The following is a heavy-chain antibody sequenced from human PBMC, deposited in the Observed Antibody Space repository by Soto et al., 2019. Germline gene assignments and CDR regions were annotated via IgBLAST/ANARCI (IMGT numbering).Heavy chain of an antibody. J-gene: IGHJ6*02. Sequence: EVQLVETGGGLIQPGGSLRLSCAASGFTVGRSYMSWVRQAPGRGLEWGPVFYSGGSAYYADSVKGRFTISRDNSKNTLYLHMNGLRAEDTDVYYCAKVGDYYCAMAVWGLGTTVTVSS. V-gene: IGHV3-53*02. CDR2: FYSGGSA. CDR1: GFTVGRSY. CDR3: AKVGDYYCAMAV.